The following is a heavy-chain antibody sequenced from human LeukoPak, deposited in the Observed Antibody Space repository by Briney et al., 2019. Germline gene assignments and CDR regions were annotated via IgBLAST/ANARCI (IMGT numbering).Heavy chain of an antibody. D-gene: IGHD6-6*01. CDR1: GFTFDDYA. CDR3: AKNISSSSEHYFDY. J-gene: IGHJ4*02. CDR2: ISWNSGSI. V-gene: IGHV3-9*01. Sequence: PGRSLRLSCAASGFTFDDYAMHWVRQAPGKGLEWVSGISWNSGSIGYADSVKGRFTISRDNAKNSLYLQMNSLRAEDTALYYCAKNISSSSEHYFDYWGQGTLVTVSS.